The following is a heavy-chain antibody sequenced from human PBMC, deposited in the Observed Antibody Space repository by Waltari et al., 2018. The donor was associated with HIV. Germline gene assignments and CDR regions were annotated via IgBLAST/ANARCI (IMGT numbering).Heavy chain of an antibody. J-gene: IGHJ4*02. Sequence: QVQLVQSGAAVKKPGASVKVSCKDSGYTVNEVSMHWVRQAPGKGLEWMGCFDPEDGETIYAQKFQGRVTMTEDTSTDTAYMELSSLRSEDTAVYYCATAPRVEYDSSGPWYFDYWGQGTLVTVS. CDR3: ATAPRVEYDSSGPWYFDY. D-gene: IGHD3-22*01. V-gene: IGHV1-24*01. CDR2: FDPEDGET. CDR1: GYTVNEVS.